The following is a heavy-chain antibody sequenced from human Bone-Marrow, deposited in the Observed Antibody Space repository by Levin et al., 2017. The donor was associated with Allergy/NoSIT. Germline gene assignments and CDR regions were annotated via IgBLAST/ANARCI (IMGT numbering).Heavy chain of an antibody. J-gene: IGHJ4*02. CDR2: VYYSGSP. V-gene: IGHV4-59*01. D-gene: IGHD3-10*01. Sequence: PSETLSLTCTVSGDSISGYQWSWIRQPPGGGLEWLGNVYYSGSPIYNASLATRATIYLDRSQNRLSLKLNSVTPADTAVYYCAKRARYDSGSAFDYWGQGILVIVSS. CDR1: GDSISGYQ. CDR3: AKRARYDSGSAFDY.